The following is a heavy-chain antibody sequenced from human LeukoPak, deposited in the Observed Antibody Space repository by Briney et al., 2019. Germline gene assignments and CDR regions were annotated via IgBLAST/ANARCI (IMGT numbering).Heavy chain of an antibody. CDR1: GFAFSNYD. D-gene: IGHD5-12*01. CDR2: IGTTGDT. J-gene: IGHJ6*02. CDR3: VRVNWLHYSGMDV. Sequence: GGSLRLSCAASGFAFSNYDFRWVRQVTGKGLEWVSGIGTTGDTYYPGSVKGRFTISRENAKNSFYLQMNSLRAGDTAVYYCVRVNWLHYSGMDVWGQGTMVTVSS. V-gene: IGHV3-13*01.